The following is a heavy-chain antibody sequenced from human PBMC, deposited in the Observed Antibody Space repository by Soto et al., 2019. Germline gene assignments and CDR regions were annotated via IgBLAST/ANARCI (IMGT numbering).Heavy chain of an antibody. D-gene: IGHD3-22*01. CDR1: GLTFIDSA. Sequence: SVKVSCKASGLTFIDSAVQWVRQTRGHRLDWIGWIVVGSGNTNYAQEFQGRVSITRDMSTNTVYMELSSLRSEDSAVFYCAADVLTHPYESTGYYFAGFDTWGQGTMVTVSS. CDR2: IVVGSGNT. V-gene: IGHV1-58*01. CDR3: AADVLTHPYESTGYYFAGFDT. J-gene: IGHJ3*02.